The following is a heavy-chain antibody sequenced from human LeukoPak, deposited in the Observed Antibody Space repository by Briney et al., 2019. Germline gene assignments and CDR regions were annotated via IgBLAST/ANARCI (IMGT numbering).Heavy chain of an antibody. V-gene: IGHV3-23*01. D-gene: IGHD5-18*01. Sequence: GGSLRLTCAASGFTFSSYAMSWVRQAPGKGLEWVSAISGSGGSTYYADSVKGRFTISRDNSKNTLYLQMNSLRAEDTAVYYCAKDLTQLWLLAHYWGQGTLVTVSS. CDR3: AKDLTQLWLLAHY. J-gene: IGHJ4*02. CDR2: ISGSGGST. CDR1: GFTFSSYA.